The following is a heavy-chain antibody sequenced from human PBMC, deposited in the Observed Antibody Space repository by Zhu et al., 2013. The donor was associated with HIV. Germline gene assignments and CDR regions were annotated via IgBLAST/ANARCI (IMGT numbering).Heavy chain of an antibody. J-gene: IGHJ3*02. CDR1: GGTFSSYA. V-gene: IGHV1-69*01. Sequence: QVQLVQSGAEVKKPGSSVKVSCKASGGTFSSYAISWVRQAPGQGLEWMGGIIPIFGTANYAQKFQGRVTITADESTSTAYMELSSLRSEDTAVYYCARDGTYSSGWGVRNAFDIWGQGQWSPSLQ. D-gene: IGHD6-19*01. CDR3: ARDGTYSSGWGVRNAFDI. CDR2: IIPIFGTA.